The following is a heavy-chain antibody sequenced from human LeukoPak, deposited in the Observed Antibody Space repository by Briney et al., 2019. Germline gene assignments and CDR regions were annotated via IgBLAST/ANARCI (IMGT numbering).Heavy chain of an antibody. CDR2: INHSGST. D-gene: IGHD3-10*01. Sequence: SETLSLTCAVYGGSFSDYYRSWIRQPPGKGLEWIGEINHSGSTNYNPSLKSRVTISVDTSKNQFSLKLSSVTAADTAVYYCARGEPMDPGYFDYWGQGTLVTVSS. J-gene: IGHJ4*02. CDR1: GGSFSDYY. V-gene: IGHV4-34*01. CDR3: ARGEPMDPGYFDY.